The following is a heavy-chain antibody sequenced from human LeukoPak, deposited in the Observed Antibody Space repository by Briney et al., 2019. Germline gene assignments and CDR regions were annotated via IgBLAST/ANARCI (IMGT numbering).Heavy chain of an antibody. Sequence: KPGGSLRLSCAASGFTFSSYSMNWVRQAPGKGLEWVSSISSSSSYIYYADSVKGRFTISRDNAKNSLYLQMNSLRAEDTAVYYCARMNQWGSGYGVYGMDVWGQGTTVTVSS. V-gene: IGHV3-21*01. J-gene: IGHJ6*02. CDR3: ARMNQWGSGYGVYGMDV. CDR2: ISSSSSYI. D-gene: IGHD3-22*01. CDR1: GFTFSSYS.